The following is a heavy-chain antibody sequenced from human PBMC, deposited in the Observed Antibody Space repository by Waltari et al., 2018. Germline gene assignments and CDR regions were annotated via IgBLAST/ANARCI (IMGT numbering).Heavy chain of an antibody. D-gene: IGHD1-26*01. J-gene: IGHJ6*03. V-gene: IGHV4-34*01. CDR3: ARLAVGATPYYYYYYYMDV. Sequence: QVQLQQWGAGLLKPSETLSLTCAVYGGSFSGYYWSWIRQPPGQGLEWIGEINHSGSTNYNPSLKSRVTISVDTSKNQFSLKLSSVTAADTAVYYCARLAVGATPYYYYYYYMDVWGKGTTVTVSS. CDR1: GGSFSGYY. CDR2: INHSGST.